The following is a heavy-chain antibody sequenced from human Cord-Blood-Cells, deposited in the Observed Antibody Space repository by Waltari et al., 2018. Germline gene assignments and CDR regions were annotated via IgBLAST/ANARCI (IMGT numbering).Heavy chain of an antibody. D-gene: IGHD1-26*01. CDR1: GFTFSRYW. V-gene: IGHV3-74*01. Sequence: EVQLVESGGGLVQPGGSLRLSCAASGFTFSRYWMHWVRQAPGKGLVWVSRINSDGSSTSYADAVKGRFTISRDNAKNTLYLQMNSLRAEDTAVYYCARVGELRAFDIWGQGTMVTVSS. CDR2: INSDGSST. CDR3: ARVGELRAFDI. J-gene: IGHJ3*02.